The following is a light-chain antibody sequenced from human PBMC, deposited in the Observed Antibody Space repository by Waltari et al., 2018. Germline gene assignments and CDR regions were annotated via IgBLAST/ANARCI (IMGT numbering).Light chain of an antibody. Sequence: DLQMTQSPSSVSAPVGARATITCRASQGISSWLAWYQQKPGKAPNLLISAASSLQSGVPSRFSGSGSGTDFTLTISSLQPEDFATYYCLQTNSLPFTFGGGTNVEIK. V-gene: IGKV1D-12*01. CDR2: AAS. CDR1: QGISSW. CDR3: LQTNSLPFT. J-gene: IGKJ4*01.